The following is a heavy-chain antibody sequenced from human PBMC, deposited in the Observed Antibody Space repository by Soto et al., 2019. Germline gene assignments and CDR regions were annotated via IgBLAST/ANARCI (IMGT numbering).Heavy chain of an antibody. CDR3: ARQYYYDSSGYYDAYFDY. V-gene: IGHV1-46*01. CDR2: INPSGGST. D-gene: IGHD3-22*01. Sequence: ASVKVSCKASGYTFTSYYMHWVRQAPGQGLEWMGIINPSGGSTSYAQKFQGRVTMTRDTSTSTVYMELSSLRSEDTAVYYCARQYYYDSSGYYDAYFDYWGQGTLVTVSS. CDR1: GYTFTSYY. J-gene: IGHJ4*02.